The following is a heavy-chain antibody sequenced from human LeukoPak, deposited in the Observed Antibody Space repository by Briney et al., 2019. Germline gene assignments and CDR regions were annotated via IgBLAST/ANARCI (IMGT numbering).Heavy chain of an antibody. CDR1: GGTFSSYT. CDR2: IIPIFGTA. D-gene: IGHD6-6*01. Sequence: SVKVSCKASGGTFSSYTISWVRQAPGQGLEWMGGIIPIFGTANYAQKFQGRVTITADESTSTAYMELSSLRSEDTAVYYCAREGDSSSSKHDAFDIWGQGTMVTVSS. J-gene: IGHJ3*02. CDR3: AREGDSSSSKHDAFDI. V-gene: IGHV1-69*01.